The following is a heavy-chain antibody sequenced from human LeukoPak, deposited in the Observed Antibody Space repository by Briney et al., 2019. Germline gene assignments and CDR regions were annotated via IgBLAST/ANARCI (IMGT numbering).Heavy chain of an antibody. J-gene: IGHJ4*02. CDR1: GFTFSSHS. D-gene: IGHD1-1*01. CDR3: ARCTTGRTFGSLREIKRSREIDY. V-gene: IGHV3-21*01. Sequence: GGSLRLSCAASGFTFSSHSMNWVRQAPGKGLEWVSSISSSSSYIYYADSLKGRFTISRDNARNSLYLQMNSLRVEDTAVYYCARCTTGRTFGSLREIKRSREIDYWGQGTLVTVSS. CDR2: ISSSSSYI.